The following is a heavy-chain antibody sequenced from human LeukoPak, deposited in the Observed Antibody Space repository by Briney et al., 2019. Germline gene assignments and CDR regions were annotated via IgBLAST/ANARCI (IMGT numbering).Heavy chain of an antibody. J-gene: IGHJ4*02. V-gene: IGHV3-30*18. D-gene: IGHD2-2*01. Sequence: GRSLRLSCAASGFTFSSYGMHWVRQAPGKGLEWVAVISYDGSNKYYADSVKGRFTTSRDNSKNTLYLQMNSLRAEDTAVYYCAKDRLVVVPAAMPKARGLFDYWGQGTLVTVSS. CDR3: AKDRLVVVPAAMPKARGLFDY. CDR1: GFTFSSYG. CDR2: ISYDGSNK.